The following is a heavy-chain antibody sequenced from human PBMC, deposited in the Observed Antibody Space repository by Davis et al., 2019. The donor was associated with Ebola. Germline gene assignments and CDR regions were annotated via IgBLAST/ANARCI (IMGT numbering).Heavy chain of an antibody. D-gene: IGHD3-10*01. J-gene: IGHJ6*02. Sequence: GESLKISCAASGFIFSSYVMSWVRQAPGKGLEWVSTLGTSGDTYYADSVKGRFTISRDNSKNTLYLQMNSLRAEDTALYYCARDYYGSGRPMDVWGQGTTVTVSS. CDR1: GFIFSSYV. CDR3: ARDYYGSGRPMDV. V-gene: IGHV3-23*01. CDR2: LGTSGDT.